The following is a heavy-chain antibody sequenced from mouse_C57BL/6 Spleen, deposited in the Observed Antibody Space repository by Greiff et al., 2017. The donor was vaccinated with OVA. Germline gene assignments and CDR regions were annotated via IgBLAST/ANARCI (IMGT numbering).Heavy chain of an antibody. CDR1: GYAFTNYL. D-gene: IGHD2-4*01. CDR2: INPGSGGT. CDR3: ARGGLGYFDY. J-gene: IGHJ2*01. V-gene: IGHV1-54*01. Sequence: VHLVESGAELVRPGTSVKVSCKASGYAFTNYLIEWVKQRPGQGLEWIGVINPGSGGTNYNEKFKGKATLTADKSSSTAYMQLSSLTSEDSAVYFCARGGLGYFDYWGQGTTLTVSS.